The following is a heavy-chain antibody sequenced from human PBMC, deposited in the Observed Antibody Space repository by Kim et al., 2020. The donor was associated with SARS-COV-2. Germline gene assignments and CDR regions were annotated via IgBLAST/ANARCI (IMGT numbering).Heavy chain of an antibody. CDR3: ARDSDGSGYHYFDY. Sequence: SETLSLTCTVSGGSISSYYWSWIRQPPGKGLEWIGYIYYSGSTNYNPSLKSRVTISVDTSKNQFSLKLSSVTAADTAVYYCARDSDGSGYHYFDYWGQGT. CDR1: GGSISSYY. CDR2: IYYSGST. J-gene: IGHJ4*02. D-gene: IGHD3-22*01. V-gene: IGHV4-59*01.